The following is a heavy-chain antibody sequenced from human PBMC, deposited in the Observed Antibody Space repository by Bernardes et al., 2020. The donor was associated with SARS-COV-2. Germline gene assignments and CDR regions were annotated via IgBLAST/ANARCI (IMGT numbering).Heavy chain of an antibody. CDR2: FDPEDGET. V-gene: IGHV1-24*01. J-gene: IGHJ5*02. Sequence: ASVKVSCKVSGYTLTELSMHWVRHAPGKGLEWMGGFDPEDGETIYAQKFQGRVTMTEDTSTDTAYMELSSLRSEDTAVYYCATAPAVASLSMGWFDPWGQGTLVTVSS. D-gene: IGHD6-19*01. CDR1: GYTLTELS. CDR3: ATAPAVASLSMGWFDP.